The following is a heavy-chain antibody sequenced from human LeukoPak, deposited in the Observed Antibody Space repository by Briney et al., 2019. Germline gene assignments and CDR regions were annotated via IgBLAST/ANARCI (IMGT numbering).Heavy chain of an antibody. D-gene: IGHD2-2*02. V-gene: IGHV3-74*01. Sequence: GGSLRLSCAASGFTFSSYWMNWVRQAPGKGLVWVSRIASDGSSTTYADSVEGRFSISRDNAKNTLYLQMNSLRAEDTALYYCAKDMGYCSSTSCYTWLDYWGQGTLVTVSS. CDR3: AKDMGYCSSTSCYTWLDY. J-gene: IGHJ4*02. CDR1: GFTFSSYW. CDR2: IASDGSST.